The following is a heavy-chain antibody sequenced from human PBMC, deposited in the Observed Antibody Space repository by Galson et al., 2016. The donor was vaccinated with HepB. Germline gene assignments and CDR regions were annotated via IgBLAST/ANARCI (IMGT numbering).Heavy chain of an antibody. CDR2: ISYDGSNK. J-gene: IGHJ6*02. CDR3: ARDQNRHYSSGWGYYYYGLDV. V-gene: IGHV3-30*04. Sequence: SLRLSCAASGFTFSSYAMHWVRQAPGKGLEWVAVISYDGSNKYYADSVKGRFTISRDNSKNTLYLQMNSLRAEDTAMYYCARDQNRHYSSGWGYYYYGLDVWGQGT. CDR1: GFTFSSYA. D-gene: IGHD6-19*01.